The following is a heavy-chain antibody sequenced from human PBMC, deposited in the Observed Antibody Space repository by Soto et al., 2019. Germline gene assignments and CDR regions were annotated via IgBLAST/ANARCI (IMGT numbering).Heavy chain of an antibody. D-gene: IGHD4-17*01. Sequence: PGESLKISCKGSGYKFTTYWIGWVRQMPGKGLGWMAIIYPDDSDGRYSPSFQGQVTISADKSISTAYLQWSSLKASDTAIYYCVATYGDYLDYWGQGTLVTVSS. CDR1: GYKFTTYW. CDR3: VATYGDYLDY. V-gene: IGHV5-51*01. J-gene: IGHJ4*02. CDR2: IYPDDSDG.